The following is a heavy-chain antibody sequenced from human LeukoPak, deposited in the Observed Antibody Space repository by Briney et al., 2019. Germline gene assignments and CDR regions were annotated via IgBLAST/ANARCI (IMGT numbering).Heavy chain of an antibody. CDR3: ARYGDNSYYFDY. D-gene: IGHD4-23*01. V-gene: IGHV4-31*11. Sequence: TSETLSLTCAVSGGSISSGGYSWSWIRQPPGKGLEWIGYIYYSGSTYYNPSLKSRLTISVDTSKNQFSLKLSSVTAADTAVYYCARYGDNSYYFDYWGQGALVTVSS. CDR1: GGSISSGGYS. J-gene: IGHJ4*02. CDR2: IYYSGST.